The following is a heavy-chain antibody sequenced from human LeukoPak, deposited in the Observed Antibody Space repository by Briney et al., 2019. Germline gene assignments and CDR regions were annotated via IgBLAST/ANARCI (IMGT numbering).Heavy chain of an antibody. D-gene: IGHD6-13*01. Sequence: GGSLRLSCAASGFTFSSYAITWVRQAPGKGLEWVSLISTSGGSTYYADSVKGRFTISRDNSKNTLYLQMNSLRAEDTAVYYCAKVQYSSNWYEFDFWGQGTLVTVSS. CDR3: AKVQYSSNWYEFDF. CDR1: GFTFSSYA. V-gene: IGHV3-23*01. CDR2: ISTSGGST. J-gene: IGHJ4*02.